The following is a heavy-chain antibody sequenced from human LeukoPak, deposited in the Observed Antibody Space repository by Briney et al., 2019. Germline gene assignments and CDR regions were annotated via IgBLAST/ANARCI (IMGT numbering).Heavy chain of an antibody. CDR2: INAGNGNT. J-gene: IGHJ4*02. CDR1: GYTFTSYA. Sequence: ASVKVSCKASGYTFTSYAMHWVRQAPGQRLEWMGWINAGNGNTKYSQKFQGRVTITRDTSASTAYMELSSLRSEDTAVYYCARDAVVTPSFDYWGQGTLVTVSS. D-gene: IGHD4-23*01. V-gene: IGHV1-3*01. CDR3: ARDAVVTPSFDY.